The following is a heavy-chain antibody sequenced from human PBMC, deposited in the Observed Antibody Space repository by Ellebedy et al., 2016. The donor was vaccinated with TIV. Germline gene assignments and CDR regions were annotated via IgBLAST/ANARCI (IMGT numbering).Heavy chain of an antibody. D-gene: IGHD4-23*01. CDR2: IYYTGST. V-gene: IGHV4-59*01. CDR1: GGSISGYF. Sequence: MPSETLSLTCTVSGGSISGYFWSWIRQPPGKGLEWLGYIYYTGSTNYNPSLKSRVTISVDTSKNQFSLKLNSVTAADTAVYYCAGGTVVTSRDYWGQGTLVTVSS. J-gene: IGHJ4*02. CDR3: AGGTVVTSRDY.